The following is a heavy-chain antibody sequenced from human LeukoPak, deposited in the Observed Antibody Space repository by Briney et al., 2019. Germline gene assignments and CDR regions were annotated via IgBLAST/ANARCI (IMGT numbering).Heavy chain of an antibody. CDR1: GFTFDDYT. V-gene: IGHV3-43*01. J-gene: IGHJ6*03. CDR3: AKDPVRVPYYYGSGSYFIYYMDV. CDR2: ISWDGGST. D-gene: IGHD3-10*01. Sequence: GGSLRLSCAASGFTFDDYTMHWVRQAPGKGLEWVSLISWDGGSTYYADSVKGRFTISRDNSKNSLYLQMNSLRTEDTALYYCAKDPVRVPYYYGSGSYFIYYMDVWGKGTTVIVSS.